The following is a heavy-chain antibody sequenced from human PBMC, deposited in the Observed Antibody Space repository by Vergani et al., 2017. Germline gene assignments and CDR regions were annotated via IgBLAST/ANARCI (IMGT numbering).Heavy chain of an antibody. CDR3: ARAPQGDFWSGYYQDWFDP. Sequence: QVQLQESGPGLVKPSQTLSLTCTVSGGSISSGGYYWSWIRQHPGKGLEWIGYIYYSGSTYYNPSLKSRVTISVDTSKNTFSLKLRSVTAADTAVYYCARAPQGDFWSGYYQDWFDPWGQGTLVTVSS. V-gene: IGHV4-31*03. J-gene: IGHJ5*02. CDR1: GGSISSGGYY. CDR2: IYYSGST. D-gene: IGHD3-3*01.